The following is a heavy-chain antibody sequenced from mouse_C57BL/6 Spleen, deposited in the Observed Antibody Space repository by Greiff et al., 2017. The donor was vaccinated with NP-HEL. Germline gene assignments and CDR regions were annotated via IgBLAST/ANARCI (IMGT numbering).Heavy chain of an antibody. CDR1: GYTFTSYW. V-gene: IGHV1-64*01. CDR2: IHPNSGST. CDR3: ASYYGSSYPYYFDY. J-gene: IGHJ2*01. D-gene: IGHD1-1*01. Sequence: VQLQQPGAELVKPGASVKLSCKASGYTFTSYWMHWVKQRPGQGLEWIGMIHPNSGSTNYNEKFKSKATLTVAKSSSTAYMQLSSLTSEDSAVYYCASYYGSSYPYYFDYWGQGTTLTVSS.